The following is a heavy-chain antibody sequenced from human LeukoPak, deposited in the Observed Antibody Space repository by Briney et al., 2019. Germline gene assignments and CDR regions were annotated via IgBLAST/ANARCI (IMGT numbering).Heavy chain of an antibody. CDR2: ISGSGGTT. CDR3: AKVGGYSGYDLGPGLYYFDY. V-gene: IGHV3-23*01. Sequence: GGSLRLSCAASGFTFRSDAMSWVRQAPGKGLEWVSGISGSGGTTYYADSVKGRFTISRDNSKNTLYLQMNSLRAEDTAVYYCAKVGGYSGYDLGPGLYYFDYWGQGTLVTVSS. J-gene: IGHJ4*02. D-gene: IGHD5-12*01. CDR1: GFTFRSDA.